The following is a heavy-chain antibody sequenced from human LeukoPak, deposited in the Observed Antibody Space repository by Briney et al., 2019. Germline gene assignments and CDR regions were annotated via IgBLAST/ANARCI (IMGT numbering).Heavy chain of an antibody. V-gene: IGHV1-18*01. CDR1: GYTFTTYE. CDR3: ARNHLGLGL. CDR2: INTRNGNA. J-gene: IGHJ4*02. Sequence: GASVKVSCKASGYTFTTYEIIWVRQAPSQGLEWMGWINTRNGNANYAHQLQGRVTMTTDTSTSTSYMELASLRFDDTAIYYCARNHLGLGLWGQGTLVTVSS. D-gene: IGHD3-16*01.